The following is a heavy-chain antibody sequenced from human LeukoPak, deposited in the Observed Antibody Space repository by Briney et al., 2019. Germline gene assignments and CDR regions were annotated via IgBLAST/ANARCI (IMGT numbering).Heavy chain of an antibody. V-gene: IGHV3-74*01. Sequence: GGSLRLSCAASGFTFSSYAMSWVRQAPGKGLVWVSRINSDGSSTSYADSVKGRFTISRDNAKNTLYLQMNSLRAEDTAVYYCATSLGPNWFDPWGQGTLVTVSS. CDR1: GFTFSSYA. CDR3: ATSLGPNWFDP. CDR2: INSDGSST. J-gene: IGHJ5*02.